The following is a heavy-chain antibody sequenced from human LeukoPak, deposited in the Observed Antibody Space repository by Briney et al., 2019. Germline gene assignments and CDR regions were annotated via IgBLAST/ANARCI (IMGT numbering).Heavy chain of an antibody. CDR1: GGSISSSSYY. D-gene: IGHD6-19*01. V-gene: IGHV4-39*01. Sequence: PSETLSLTCTVSGGSISSSSYYWGWIRQPPGKGLEWIGSIYYSGSTYYNPSLKSRVTISVDTSKNQFSLKLSSVTAADTAVYYCARAGQWLHFDYWGQGTLVTVSS. CDR3: ARAGQWLHFDY. CDR2: IYYSGST. J-gene: IGHJ4*02.